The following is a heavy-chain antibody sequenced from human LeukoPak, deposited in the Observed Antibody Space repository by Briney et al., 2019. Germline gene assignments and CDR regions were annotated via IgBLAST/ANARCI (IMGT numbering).Heavy chain of an antibody. V-gene: IGHV1-2*06. Sequence: GASVKVSCKASGYTFTGYYLYWVRQAPGQGLEWMGRINPNSGGTNYAQKFQGRVTMTRDTSISTAYMELSSLRSDDTAVYYCARDGSVGATDYWGQGTLVTVSS. J-gene: IGHJ4*02. D-gene: IGHD1-26*01. CDR2: INPNSGGT. CDR1: GYTFTGYY. CDR3: ARDGSVGATDY.